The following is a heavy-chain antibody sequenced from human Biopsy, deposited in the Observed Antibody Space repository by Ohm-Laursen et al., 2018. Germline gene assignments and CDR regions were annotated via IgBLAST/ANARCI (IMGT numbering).Heavy chain of an antibody. CDR1: GGTFSSFG. V-gene: IGHV1-69*13. Sequence: SVKVPCKTSGGTFSSFGISWVRQAPGQGLEWMGEINSMFGTTNYAQTFQGRVTITADESTSTAYMEVSSLRSEDTAVYYCAKRGVERGRPLAYWGQGTLVTVSS. J-gene: IGHJ4*02. CDR3: AKRGVERGRPLAY. CDR2: INSMFGTT. D-gene: IGHD1-1*01.